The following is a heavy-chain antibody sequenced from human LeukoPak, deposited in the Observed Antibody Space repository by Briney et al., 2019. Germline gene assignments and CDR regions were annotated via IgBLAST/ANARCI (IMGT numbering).Heavy chain of an antibody. V-gene: IGHV1-2*02. CDR2: INPNSGVT. D-gene: IGHD3-22*01. CDR1: GYTFTGYY. J-gene: IGHJ4*02. CDR3: ARTYYDSSGYVPFDY. Sequence: ASVTVSCKSSGYTFTGYYMHWVRQAPGQGLEWMGWINPNSGVTNYAQKFQGRVTMTRDTSISTAYMELSRLRSDDTAVYYCARTYYDSSGYVPFDYWGQGTLDPVSS.